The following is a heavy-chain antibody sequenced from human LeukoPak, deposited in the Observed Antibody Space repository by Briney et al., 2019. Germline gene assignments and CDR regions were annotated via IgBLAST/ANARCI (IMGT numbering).Heavy chain of an antibody. CDR2: IYYSGST. J-gene: IGHJ4*01. D-gene: IGHD2-15*01. V-gene: IGHV4-39*07. CDR3: ARDGPEGVMVVAPTHYFDY. CDR1: GGSISSSSYY. Sequence: PSETLSLTCTVSGGSISSSSYYWGWIRQPPGKGLEWIGSIYYSGSTYYNPSLESRVTISVATSKNQFSLKLSSVTAADTAVYYCARDGPEGVMVVAPTHYFDYWGQGTLVTVSS.